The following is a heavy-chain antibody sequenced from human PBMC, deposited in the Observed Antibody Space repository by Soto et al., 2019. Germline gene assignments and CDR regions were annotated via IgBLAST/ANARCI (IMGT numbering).Heavy chain of an antibody. J-gene: IGHJ5*02. CDR2: IYYSGST. Sequence: PSETLSLTCTVSGGSISSYYWSWIRQPPGKGLEWIGYIYYSGSTNYNPSLKSRVTISVDTSKNQFSLKLSSVTAADTAVYYCARGTMVRGVIWGMRWFDPWGQGTLVTVSS. V-gene: IGHV4-59*08. CDR3: ARGTMVRGVIWGMRWFDP. D-gene: IGHD3-10*01. CDR1: GGSISSYY.